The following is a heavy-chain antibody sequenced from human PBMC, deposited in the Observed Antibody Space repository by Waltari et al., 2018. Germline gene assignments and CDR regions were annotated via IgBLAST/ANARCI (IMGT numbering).Heavy chain of an antibody. D-gene: IGHD2-2*01. CDR3: ARIVVPAYYYYYMDV. CDR2: IYYSGST. Sequence: QLQLQESGPGLVKPSETLSLTCTVSGGPISSSSYYWGWIRHPPGKGLEWIGNIYYSGSTYYNPSLKSRVTISVDTSKNQFSLKLSSVTAADTAVYYCARIVVPAYYYYYMDVWGKGTTVTISS. V-gene: IGHV4-39*07. J-gene: IGHJ6*03. CDR1: GGPISSSSYY.